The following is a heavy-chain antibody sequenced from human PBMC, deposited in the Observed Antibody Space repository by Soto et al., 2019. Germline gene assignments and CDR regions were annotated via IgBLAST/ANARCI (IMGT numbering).Heavy chain of an antibody. CDR1: GFTFSSYA. J-gene: IGHJ5*02. CDR2: ISHDGSKR. D-gene: IGHD6-13*01. V-gene: IGHV3-30-3*01. Sequence: GGSLRLSCAASGFTFSSYAMHWVRQAPGKGLEWVAAISHDGSKRYYADSVKDRFTISRDKSKRTLYLQMNSLTTEDTAVYYCARDPTGSSSWYGWWFDPWGQGTLVTVSS. CDR3: ARDPTGSSSWYGWWFDP.